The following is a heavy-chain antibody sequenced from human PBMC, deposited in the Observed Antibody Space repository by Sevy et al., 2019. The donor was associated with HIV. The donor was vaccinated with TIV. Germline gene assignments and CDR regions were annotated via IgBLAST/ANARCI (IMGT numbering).Heavy chain of an antibody. CDR2: IWYDGSNK. CDR1: GFTFSSYG. J-gene: IGHJ4*02. V-gene: IGHV3-33*01. Sequence: GGSLRLSCAASGFTFSSYGMHWVRQAPGKGLEWVAVIWYDGSNKYYVDSVKGRFTISRDNSKNTLYLQMNSLRAEDTAVYYCARVSKKGYIFDYWGQGTLVTVSS. D-gene: IGHD2-2*02. CDR3: ARVSKKGYIFDY.